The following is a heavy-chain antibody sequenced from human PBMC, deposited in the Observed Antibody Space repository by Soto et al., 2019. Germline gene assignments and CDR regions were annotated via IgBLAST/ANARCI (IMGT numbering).Heavy chain of an antibody. Sequence: QVQLVQSGAEVKKPGASVKLSCKTSGYTFTTIFLHWLRQAPGQRLEWMGWINPANGVTMYSQKFLGRVCNTRDTSATTAYMELTSLTSDDTAVYYCARGPSCGCFDFWGQGTLVTVSS. V-gene: IGHV1-3*01. CDR3: ARGPSCGCFDF. CDR2: INPANGVT. J-gene: IGHJ4*02. D-gene: IGHD5-12*01. CDR1: GYTFTTIF.